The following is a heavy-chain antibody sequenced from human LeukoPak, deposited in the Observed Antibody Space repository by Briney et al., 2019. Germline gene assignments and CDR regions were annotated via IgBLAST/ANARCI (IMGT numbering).Heavy chain of an antibody. CDR3: ARDLLWGYDY. Sequence: SETLSLTCTVSGGSISTYYWSWIRQPPGKGLEWIGYIYYTGSTNYNPSLKGRVTISVDTSKNQFSLKLSSVTAADTAVYYCARDLLWGYDYWGQGTLVTVSS. V-gene: IGHV4-59*01. CDR1: GGSISTYY. D-gene: IGHD3-10*01. CDR2: IYYTGST. J-gene: IGHJ4*02.